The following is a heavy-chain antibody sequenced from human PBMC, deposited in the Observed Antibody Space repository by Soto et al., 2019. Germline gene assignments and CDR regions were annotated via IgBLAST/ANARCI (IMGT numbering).Heavy chain of an antibody. CDR3: ARGPRAPPPHDYGMDV. Sequence: EVQLLESGGGLVQPGGSQRLSCAASGFTFSSHVMNWVRQAPGKGLEWVAAISGGGGTTFYGDSVEGRFTMSRDNSKNTLFLQMNSLRAEDTAVYYCARGPRAPPPHDYGMDVWGQGTTVTVSS. V-gene: IGHV3-23*01. J-gene: IGHJ6*02. CDR1: GFTFSSHV. CDR2: ISGGGGTT.